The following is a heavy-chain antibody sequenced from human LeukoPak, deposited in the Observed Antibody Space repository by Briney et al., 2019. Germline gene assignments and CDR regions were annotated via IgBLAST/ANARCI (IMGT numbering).Heavy chain of an antibody. Sequence: GGSLRLSCAASGFTFSTYSMSWLRQAPGKGLEWVGNIKQDGSETKSVDSVKGRFTVSRDNSKNTLYLQMNSLRAEDTAAYYCARDQLRGSFGYSPIDYWGQGTLVTVSS. J-gene: IGHJ4*02. CDR1: GFTFSTYS. V-gene: IGHV3-7*01. D-gene: IGHD5-18*01. CDR3: ARDQLRGSFGYSPIDY. CDR2: IKQDGSET.